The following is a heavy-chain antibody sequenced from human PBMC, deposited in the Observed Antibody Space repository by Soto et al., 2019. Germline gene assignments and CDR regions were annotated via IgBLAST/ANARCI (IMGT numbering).Heavy chain of an antibody. CDR3: ARVSNNYDWYYFDY. CDR1: GFTFSSYD. CDR2: IGTAGDT. Sequence: GGSLRLSCAASGFTFSSYDMHWVRQATGKGLEWVSAIGTAGDTYYPGSVKGRFTISRENAKNSLYLQMNSLRAGDTAVYYCARVSNNYDWYYFDYWGQGTLVTVSS. J-gene: IGHJ4*02. V-gene: IGHV3-13*01. D-gene: IGHD3-9*01.